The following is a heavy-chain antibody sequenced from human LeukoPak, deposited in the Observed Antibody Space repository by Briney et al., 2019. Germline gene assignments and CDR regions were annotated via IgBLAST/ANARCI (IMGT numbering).Heavy chain of an antibody. CDR2: IGTAGDT. J-gene: IGHJ6*02. CDR3: ARATRRYGMDV. Sequence: GGSLRLSCAASGFTFSSYDMHWVRQATGKGLEWVSAIGTAGDTYYPGSVKGRFTISRESAKNSLYLQMNSLRAGDTAVYYCARATRRYGMDVWGQGTTVTVSS. CDR1: GFTFSSYD. V-gene: IGHV3-13*01.